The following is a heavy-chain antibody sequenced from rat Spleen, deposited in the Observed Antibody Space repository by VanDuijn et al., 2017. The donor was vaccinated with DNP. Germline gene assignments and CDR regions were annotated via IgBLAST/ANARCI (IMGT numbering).Heavy chain of an antibody. CDR2: IRYDGRNT. V-gene: IGHV5-7*01. CDR3: ARWSSSHWYFDF. D-gene: IGHD1-2*01. CDR1: GFTFSDYN. J-gene: IGHJ1*01. Sequence: EVQLVESGGGLVQPGRSLKLSCAASGFTFSDYNMAWVRRAPKKGLEWVATIRYDGRNTNHRDSVKGRFTISRENAKSTLYLQMNSLRSEDMATYYCARWSSSHWYFDFWGPGTMVTVSS.